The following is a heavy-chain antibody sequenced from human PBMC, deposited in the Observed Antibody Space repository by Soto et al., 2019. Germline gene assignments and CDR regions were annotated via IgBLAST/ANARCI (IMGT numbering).Heavy chain of an antibody. V-gene: IGHV3-48*03. CDR1: GFTFSSYE. Sequence: PGGSLRLSCAASGFTFSSYEMNWVRQAPGKGLEWVSYISSSGSTIYYADSVKGRFTISRDNAKNSLYLQMNSLRAEDTAVYYCPRNGITSAVRFYYYYYGMDVWGQGTTVTVS. CDR2: ISSSGSTI. CDR3: PRNGITSAVRFYYYYYGMDV. D-gene: IGHD1-26*01. J-gene: IGHJ6*02.